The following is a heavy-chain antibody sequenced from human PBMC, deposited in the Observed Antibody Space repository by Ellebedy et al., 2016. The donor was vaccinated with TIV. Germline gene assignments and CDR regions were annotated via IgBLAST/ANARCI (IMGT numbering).Heavy chain of an antibody. V-gene: IGHV3-15*07. D-gene: IGHD3-16*01. CDR3: TGPIGGTTLEY. CDR1: RFTFNNAW. Sequence: GESLKISCAASRFTFNNAWMNWVRQAPGKGLEWVGRIKSKTDGETTDYAAPGKGRFTISRDDSINTLYLQMNSLRAEDTAVYYCTGPIGGTTLEYWGQGTLVTVSS. CDR2: IKSKTDGETT. J-gene: IGHJ4*02.